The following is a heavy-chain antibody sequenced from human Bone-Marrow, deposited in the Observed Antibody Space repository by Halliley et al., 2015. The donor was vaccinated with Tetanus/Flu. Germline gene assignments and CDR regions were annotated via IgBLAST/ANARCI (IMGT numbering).Heavy chain of an antibody. Sequence: QVQLVQSGAEVKKPGASVKVSCKASSYSFSSHGISWVRQAPGQGLEWMGWISGYNGNTDYARKFQGRVTMTADTSTSTAYMELRSLTSDDTAVYYCARDGYYDSSGYYYDLWGRGTLVTVSS. V-gene: IGHV1-18*04. D-gene: IGHD3-22*01. CDR2: ISGYNGNT. CDR1: SYSFSSHG. CDR3: ARDGYYDSSGYYYDL. J-gene: IGHJ2*01.